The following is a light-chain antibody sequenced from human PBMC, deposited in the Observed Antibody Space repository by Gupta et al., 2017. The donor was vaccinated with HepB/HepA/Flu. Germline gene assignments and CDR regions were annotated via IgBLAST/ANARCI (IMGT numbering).Light chain of an antibody. J-gene: IGLJ2*01. CDR2: GNS. CDR3: QSYDSSLSGHVV. V-gene: IGLV1-40*01. Sequence: HSVLTQPPSVSGAPGQRVNISCTGSSSNIGAGYDVHWYQQLPGTAPKLLIYGNSNRPSGVPDRFSGSKSGTSASLAITGLQAEDEADYYCQSYDSSLSGHVVFGGGTKLSVL. CDR1: SSNIGAGYD.